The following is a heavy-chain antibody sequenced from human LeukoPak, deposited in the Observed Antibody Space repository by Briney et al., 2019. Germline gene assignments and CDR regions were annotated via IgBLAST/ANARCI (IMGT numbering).Heavy chain of an antibody. CDR2: ISAYNGNT. J-gene: IGHJ4*02. Sequence: ASVTVSCKASGYIFINHGIAWVRQAPGQGLEYMGWISAYNGNTDYAQKLQGRVTMTTDTSTTTAYMERRSLRSDDTAVYYCARWGASPNDYWGQGTLVTVSS. CDR3: ARWGASPNDY. D-gene: IGHD3-16*01. CDR1: GYIFINHG. V-gene: IGHV1-18*01.